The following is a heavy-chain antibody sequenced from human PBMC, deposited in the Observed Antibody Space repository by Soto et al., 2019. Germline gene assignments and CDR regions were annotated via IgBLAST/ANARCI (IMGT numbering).Heavy chain of an antibody. V-gene: IGHV4-31*03. CDR2: IYYSGST. CDR3: ARSVWQQLAPEFDP. Sequence: QVQLQESGPGLVKPSQTLSLTCTVSGGSISSGGYYWSWIRQHPGKGLEWMGYIYYSGSTYYNPSLKSRVTISVDTSKNQCSLRLGSVPAADRAVYYCARSVWQQLAPEFDPWGQGTLVTVSS. J-gene: IGHJ5*02. CDR1: GGSISSGGYY. D-gene: IGHD6-13*01.